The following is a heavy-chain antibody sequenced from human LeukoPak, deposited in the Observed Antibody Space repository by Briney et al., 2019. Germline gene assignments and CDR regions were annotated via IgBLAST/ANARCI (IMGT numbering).Heavy chain of an antibody. D-gene: IGHD3-16*01. CDR2: ISGSGGST. CDR3: AIMITFGGVIGGDFDY. J-gene: IGHJ4*02. V-gene: IGHV3-23*01. Sequence: GGSLRLSCAASGFTFSSCAMSWVRQAPGKGLEWVSAISGSGGSTYYADSVKGRFTISRDNSKNTLYLQMNSLRAEDTAVYYCAIMITFGGVIGGDFDYWGQGTLVTVSS. CDR1: GFTFSSCA.